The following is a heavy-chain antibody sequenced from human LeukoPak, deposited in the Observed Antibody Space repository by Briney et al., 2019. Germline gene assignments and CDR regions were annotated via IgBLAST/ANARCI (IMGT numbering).Heavy chain of an antibody. J-gene: IGHJ2*01. CDR1: GFTFSTYW. V-gene: IGHV3-7*03. CDR3: ARAEWSNWYFDL. CDR2: IKQDGSEK. D-gene: IGHD3-3*01. Sequence: GGSLRLSCAASGFTFSTYWMNWVRRAPGKGLEWVANIKQDGSEKYYVDSVKGRFTLSRDSAKNSLYLRMNSLRAEDTAVYYCARAEWSNWYFDLWGRGTLVTVSS.